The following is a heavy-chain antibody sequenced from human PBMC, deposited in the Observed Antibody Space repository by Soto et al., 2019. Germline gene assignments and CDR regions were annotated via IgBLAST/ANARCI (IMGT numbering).Heavy chain of an antibody. D-gene: IGHD2-15*01. CDR3: ARGQSRYCSGGSCFGY. V-gene: IGHV4-34*01. CDR1: GGSFSGYY. Sequence: PSETLSLTCAVYGGSFSGYYWSWIRQPPGKGLEWIGEINHSGSTNYNPSLKSRVTISVDTSKNQSSLKLSSVTAADTAVYYCARGQSRYCSGGSCFGYWGQGTPVTVSS. J-gene: IGHJ4*02. CDR2: INHSGST.